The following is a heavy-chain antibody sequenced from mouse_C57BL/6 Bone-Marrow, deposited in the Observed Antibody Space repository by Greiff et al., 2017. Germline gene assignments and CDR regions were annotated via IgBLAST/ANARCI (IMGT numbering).Heavy chain of an antibody. J-gene: IGHJ4*01. CDR3: ARGAYYQFYYYAMDY. CDR1: GYTFTSYG. V-gene: IGHV1-81*01. CDR2: IYPRSGNT. Sequence: VKLQESGAELARPGASVKLSCKASGYTFTSYGISWVKQRTGQGLEWIGEIYPRSGNTYYNEKFKGKGTLTADKSSSTAYMELRSLTSEDSAVYCWARGAYYQFYYYAMDYWGQGTSVTVSS. D-gene: IGHD2-10*01.